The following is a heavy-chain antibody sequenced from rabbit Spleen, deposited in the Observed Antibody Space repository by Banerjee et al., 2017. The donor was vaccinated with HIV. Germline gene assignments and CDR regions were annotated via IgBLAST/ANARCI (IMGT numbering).Heavy chain of an antibody. CDR2: IAGSSSGFT. CDR1: GFTLSSYW. V-gene: IGHV1S40*01. D-gene: IGHD8-1*01. Sequence: QSLEESGGDLVKPGASLTLTCTASGFTLSSYWICWVRQAPGKGLEWISCIAGSSSGFTYSATWAKGRFIISKTSSTTVTLQMTSLTAADTATYFCARDTGSSFSSYGMDLWGPGTLVTVS. J-gene: IGHJ6*01. CDR3: ARDTGSSFSSYGMDL.